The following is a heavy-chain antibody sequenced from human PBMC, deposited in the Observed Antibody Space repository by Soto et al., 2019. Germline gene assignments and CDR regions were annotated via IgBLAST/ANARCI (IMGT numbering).Heavy chain of an antibody. J-gene: IGHJ6*02. CDR3: ARDKGYSYGHQTKYYYYGMDV. V-gene: IGHV4-59*01. D-gene: IGHD5-18*01. CDR2: IYYSGST. Sequence: PSETLSLTCTVSGGSISSYYWSWIRQPPGKGLEWIGYIYYSGSTDYNPSLKSRVTISVDTSKNQFSLKLSSVTAADTAVYYCARDKGYSYGHQTKYYYYGMDVWGQGTTVTVSS. CDR1: GGSISSYY.